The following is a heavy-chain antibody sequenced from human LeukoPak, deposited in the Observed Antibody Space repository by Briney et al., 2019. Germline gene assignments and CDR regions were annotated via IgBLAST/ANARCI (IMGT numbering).Heavy chain of an antibody. Sequence: PGGSLRLSCAASGFTFSDYYTSWIRQAPGKGLEWVASISRNSTYIHYADSVKGRFTISRDNARNSLFLQMNSLRAEDTAIYYCASDEGNYFDYWGQGTLVTVSS. V-gene: IGHV3-11*06. J-gene: IGHJ4*02. CDR3: ASDEGNYFDY. CDR2: ISRNSTYI. CDR1: GFTFSDYY.